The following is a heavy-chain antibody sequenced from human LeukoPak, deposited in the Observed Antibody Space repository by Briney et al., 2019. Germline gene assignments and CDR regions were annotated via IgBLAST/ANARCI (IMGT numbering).Heavy chain of an antibody. CDR1: GGSFSGYY. V-gene: IGHV4-34*01. D-gene: IGHD4-17*01. J-gene: IGHJ4*02. CDR2: INHSGST. Sequence: SETLSLTCAVYGGSFSGYYWSWIRQPPGKGLEWIGEINHSGSTNYNPSLKSRVTISVDTSKNQFSRKLSSVTAADTAVYYCARSTVTTSYYFDYWGQGTLVTVSS. CDR3: ARSTVTTSYYFDY.